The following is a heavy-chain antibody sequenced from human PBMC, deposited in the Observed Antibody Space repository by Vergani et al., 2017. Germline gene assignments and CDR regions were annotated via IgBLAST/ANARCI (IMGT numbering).Heavy chain of an antibody. D-gene: IGHD2-2*02. CDR2: IYHSGST. CDR1: GYSISSGYY. CDR3: ARLGGECSSTSCYTYYYGMDV. V-gene: IGHV4-38-2*01. Sequence: QVQLQESGPGLVKPSETLSLTCAVSGYSISSGYYWGWIRQPPGKGLEWIGSIYHSGSTYYNPSLKSRVTISVDTSKNQFSLKLSSVTAADTAVYYCARLGGECSSTSCYTYYYGMDVWGQGTTVTVSS. J-gene: IGHJ6*02.